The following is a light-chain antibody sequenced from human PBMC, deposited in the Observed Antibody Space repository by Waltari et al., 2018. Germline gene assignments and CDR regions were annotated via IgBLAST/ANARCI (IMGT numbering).Light chain of an antibody. Sequence: DIQMTQSPSSLSASVGDRVTITCRASQGISNHLAWYQQEPGKVPKLLIYAASTLQAGVPSRFSGSGTGTDFTLTISSLQPEDFATYYCQKHSSAPLTFGPGTIVDI. CDR2: AAS. J-gene: IGKJ3*01. CDR3: QKHSSAPLT. V-gene: IGKV1-27*01. CDR1: QGISNH.